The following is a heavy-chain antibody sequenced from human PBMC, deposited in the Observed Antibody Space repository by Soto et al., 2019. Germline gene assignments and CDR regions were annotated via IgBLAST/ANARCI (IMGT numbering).Heavy chain of an antibody. CDR2: IYYSGST. CDR3: ARHPTLQPPDYVFWSGYPKVFDY. D-gene: IGHD3-3*01. V-gene: IGHV4-39*01. CDR1: GGSISSSSYY. J-gene: IGHJ4*02. Sequence: PSEALSLTCTVSGGSISSSSYYWGWIRQPPGKGLEWIGSIYYSGSTHYNPSLQSRVTISVNTSKNQFSLKLSSVTAADTAVYYCARHPTLQPPDYVFWSGYPKVFDYWGQGTLLTVSS.